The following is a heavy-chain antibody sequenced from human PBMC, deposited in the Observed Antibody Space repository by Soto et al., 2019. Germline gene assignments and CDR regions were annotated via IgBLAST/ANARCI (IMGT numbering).Heavy chain of an antibody. CDR3: ARCMGFDGSGYAFFDS. D-gene: IGHD3-10*01. J-gene: IGHJ4*02. Sequence: EVQLVESGGGLVKPGGSLRLSRAASGFTFSGHTINWVRQAPGKGLEWVSSVSSSSSYIYYADSVKGRFTVSRDNAEKSLYLQMNSLRAEDTAIYYCARCMGFDGSGYAFFDSWGQGTLVTVSS. CDR2: VSSSSSYI. CDR1: GFTFSGHT. V-gene: IGHV3-21*01.